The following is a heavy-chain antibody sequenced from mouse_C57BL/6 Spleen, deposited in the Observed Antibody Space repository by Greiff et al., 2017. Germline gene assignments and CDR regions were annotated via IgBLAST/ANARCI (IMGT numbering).Heavy chain of an antibody. D-gene: IGHD1-1*01. V-gene: IGHV1-80*01. CDR3: ARLNCGSSYGYFDV. Sequence: QVQLQQSGAELVKPGASVKISCKASGYAFSSYWMNWVKQRPGKGLEWIGQIYPGDGDTNYNGKFKGKATLTAAKSSSTAYMQLSSLTSEDSAVYFFARLNCGSSYGYFDVWGTGTTVTVSS. J-gene: IGHJ1*03. CDR1: GYAFSSYW. CDR2: IYPGDGDT.